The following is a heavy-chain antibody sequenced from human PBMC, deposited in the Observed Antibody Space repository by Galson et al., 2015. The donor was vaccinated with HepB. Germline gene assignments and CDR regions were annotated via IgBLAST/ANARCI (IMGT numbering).Heavy chain of an antibody. D-gene: IGHD7-27*01. CDR1: GFTFSSYN. CDR3: VRHPPLGTPFDH. J-gene: IGHJ4*02. Sequence: SLRLSCAASGFTFSSYNMYWVRQAPGRGLEWDSSISGSGDYSYYADSVRGRFTISRDNAENSLSLQMNSLRAEDTAVYYCVRHPPLGTPFDHWGQGALVTVSS. V-gene: IGHV3-21*01. CDR2: ISGSGDYS.